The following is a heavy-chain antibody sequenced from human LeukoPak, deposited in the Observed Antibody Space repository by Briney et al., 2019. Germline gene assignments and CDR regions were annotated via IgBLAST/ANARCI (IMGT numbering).Heavy chain of an antibody. Sequence: SETLSLTCTVSGGSISSYYWSWIRQPPGKGLEWIGYIYYSGSTNYNPSLKSRVTISVDTSKNQFSLKLSSVTAADTAVYYCARQPPDTAMVRGVFDYWGQGILVTVSS. D-gene: IGHD5-18*01. CDR2: IYYSGST. CDR1: GGSISSYY. CDR3: ARQPPDTAMVRGVFDY. J-gene: IGHJ4*02. V-gene: IGHV4-59*01.